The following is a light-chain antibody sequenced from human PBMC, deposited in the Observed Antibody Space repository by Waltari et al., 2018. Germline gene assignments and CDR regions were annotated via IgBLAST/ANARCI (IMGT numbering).Light chain of an antibody. CDR3: ASWDGRLNGVV. J-gene: IGLJ3*02. V-gene: IGLV1-44*01. CDR1: SSNIGLET. CDR2: TTE. Sequence: QSVLTQPPSASGTPGQRVTISCSGSSSNIGLETVTWYQRFPGAAPKLLIHTTEPRPSRFPDRLSGFKSGTSASLAISGLQSEDEADYFCASWDGRLNGVVFGGGTKLTVL.